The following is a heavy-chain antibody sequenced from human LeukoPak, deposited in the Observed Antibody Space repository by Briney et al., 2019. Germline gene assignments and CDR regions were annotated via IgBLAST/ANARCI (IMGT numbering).Heavy chain of an antibody. CDR1: GFTFNSYW. CDR3: ARDRLTNDAFDI. V-gene: IGHV3-74*01. Sequence: AGGSLRLSCAASGFTFNSYWMHWVRQAPGKGLVWVSRINSDGSGTSDADFVKGRSTISRDNSKNTLYLQMNSLRAEDTAMYYCARDRLTNDAFDIWGQGTMVTVSS. CDR2: INSDGSGT. J-gene: IGHJ3*02. D-gene: IGHD2-8*01.